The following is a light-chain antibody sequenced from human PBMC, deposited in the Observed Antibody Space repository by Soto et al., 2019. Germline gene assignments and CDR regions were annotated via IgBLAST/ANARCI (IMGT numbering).Light chain of an antibody. V-gene: IGKV3-15*01. CDR3: QEYNNWHPIT. CDR2: GAS. CDR1: QSISSK. J-gene: IGKJ4*01. Sequence: EIMMSQSPATLSVTPRERATLSCRASQSISSKLAWYQQKPGQAPRLLIYGASTRATDIPVRFSGSGSGTEFTLTITSLQSEDFAVYYCQEYNNWHPITFGGGTKVDIK.